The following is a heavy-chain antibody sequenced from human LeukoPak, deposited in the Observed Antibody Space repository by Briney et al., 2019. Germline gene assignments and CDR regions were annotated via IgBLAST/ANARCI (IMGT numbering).Heavy chain of an antibody. V-gene: IGHV1-69*05. D-gene: IGHD2-8*01. CDR2: IIPIFGTA. J-gene: IGHJ4*02. CDR3: ARGQSWSSYYFDY. CDR1: GGTFSSYA. Sequence: SVKVSCKASGGTFSSYAISWVRQAPGQGLEWMGRIIPIFGTANYAQKFQGRVTITTDESTSTAYMELSSLRSEDTAVYYCARGQSWSSYYFDYWGQGTLVTVSS.